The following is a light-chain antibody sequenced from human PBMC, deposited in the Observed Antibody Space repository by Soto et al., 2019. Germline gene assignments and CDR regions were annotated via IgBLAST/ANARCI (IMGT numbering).Light chain of an antibody. Sequence: EIVLTQSPGTLSLSPGESATLSCRASQSLSSNLAWYQQKPGQAPRLLIYGAFSRAAGVPARFSGSGSGTEFTLTISSLQSEDFAVYYCQQYNNWPRTFGQGTRLEI. CDR1: QSLSSN. CDR3: QQYNNWPRT. CDR2: GAF. V-gene: IGKV3-15*01. J-gene: IGKJ5*01.